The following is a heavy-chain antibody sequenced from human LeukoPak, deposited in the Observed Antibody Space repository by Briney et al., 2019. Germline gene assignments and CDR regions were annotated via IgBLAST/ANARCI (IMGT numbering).Heavy chain of an antibody. CDR2: INWNGGST. V-gene: IGHV3-20*04. J-gene: IGHJ5*02. CDR1: GFTFDDYG. CDR3: ARLNSGYDSYWFDP. D-gene: IGHD5-12*01. Sequence: PGGSLRLSCAASGFTFDDYGMSWVRQAPGKGPEWVSGINWNGGSTGYADSVKGRFTISRDNAKNSLYLQMNSLRAEDTALYYCARLNSGYDSYWFDPWGQGTLVTVSS.